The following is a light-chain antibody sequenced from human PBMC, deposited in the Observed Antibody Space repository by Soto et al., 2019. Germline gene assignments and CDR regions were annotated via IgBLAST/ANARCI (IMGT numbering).Light chain of an antibody. V-gene: IGLV2-14*01. Sequence: QSALTQPASVSGSPGQSITISCTGTSSDVGGYNYVSWYQQHPGKAPKLMLYEVTNRPSGVSNRFSGSKSGNTASLTISGLQDEDEDDYYSSYITSSRNRVFGTGTKLTVL. J-gene: IGLJ1*01. CDR1: SSDVGGYNY. CDR3: SYITSSRNRV. CDR2: EVT.